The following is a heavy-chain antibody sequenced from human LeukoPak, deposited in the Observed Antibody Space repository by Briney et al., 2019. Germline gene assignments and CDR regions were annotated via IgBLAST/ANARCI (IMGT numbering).Heavy chain of an antibody. J-gene: IGHJ4*02. CDR1: GYTFTSYG. CDR3: ASGVLDTAMAHEFDY. CDR2: ISAYNGNT. V-gene: IGHV1-18*01. D-gene: IGHD5-18*01. Sequence: GASVKVSCKASGYTFTSYGISWVRQAPGQGLEWMGWISAYNGNTNYAQKLQGRVTMTTDTSTSTAYMELRSLRSDDTAVYYCASGVLDTAMAHEFDYWGQGTLVTVSS.